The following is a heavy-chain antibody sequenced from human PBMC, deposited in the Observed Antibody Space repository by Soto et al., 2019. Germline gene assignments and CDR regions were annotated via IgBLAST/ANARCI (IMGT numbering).Heavy chain of an antibody. J-gene: IGHJ4*02. Sequence: GGSLRLSCAASGLTFYSYAMSWVRQAPGKGLEWVSAISGSGESTYYADSVKGRFTISRDNSKNTLYLQMNSLRAEDTAVYYFAKLTWWNSGYVDYWGQGTLVTVYS. CDR3: AKLTWWNSGYVDY. V-gene: IGHV3-23*01. D-gene: IGHD1-26*01. CDR2: ISGSGEST. CDR1: GLTFYSYA.